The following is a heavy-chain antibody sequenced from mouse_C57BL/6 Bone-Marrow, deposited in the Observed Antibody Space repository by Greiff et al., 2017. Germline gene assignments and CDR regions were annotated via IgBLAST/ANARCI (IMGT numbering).Heavy chain of an antibody. CDR1: GFSLTSYG. J-gene: IGHJ2*01. V-gene: IGHV2-2*01. D-gene: IGHD2-1*01. CDR2: IWSGGST. Sequence: VKVVESGPGLVQPSQSLSITCTVSGFSLTSYGVHWVRQSPGKGLEWLGVIWSGGSTDYNAAFISRLSISKDNSKSQVFFKMNSLQADDTAIYYCARDGKKDYFDYWGQGTTLTVSS. CDR3: ARDGKKDYFDY.